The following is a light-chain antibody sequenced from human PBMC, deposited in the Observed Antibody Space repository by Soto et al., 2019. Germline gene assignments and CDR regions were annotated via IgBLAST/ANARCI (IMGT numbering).Light chain of an antibody. CDR1: QSVSSN. CDR2: GAS. V-gene: IGKV3-15*01. J-gene: IGKJ4*01. Sequence: EIVMTQSPATLSVSPGERATLSCRASQSVSSNLAWYQQKPGQAPRLLIYGASTRATGIPARFRGSGSGTEFTLTISSLQSEDFAVYYCQQYNNRPPLTFGGGTKVEIK. CDR3: QQYNNRPPLT.